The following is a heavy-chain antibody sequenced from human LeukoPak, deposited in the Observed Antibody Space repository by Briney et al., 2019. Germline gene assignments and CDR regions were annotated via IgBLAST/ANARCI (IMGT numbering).Heavy chain of an antibody. J-gene: IGHJ5*02. D-gene: IGHD4-17*01. CDR3: AREDYGDYDSRDNWFDP. CDR2: IYYSGST. Sequence: SETLSLTCTVSGGSISSYYWSWIWQPPGKGLEWIGYIYYSGSTNYNPSLKSRVTISVDTSKNQFSLKLSSVTAADTAVYYCAREDYGDYDSRDNWFDPWGQGTLVTVSS. CDR1: GGSISSYY. V-gene: IGHV4-59*01.